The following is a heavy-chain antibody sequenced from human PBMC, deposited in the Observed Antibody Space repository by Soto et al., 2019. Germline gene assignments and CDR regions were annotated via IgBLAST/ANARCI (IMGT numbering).Heavy chain of an antibody. CDR3: AGGMCFGGSCYLDV. CDR2: ISPGIDIR. D-gene: IGHD2-15*01. Sequence: QVQLVQSGAEVKKPGSSVKVSCKASGGTFSTYTLYWVRQAPGQGLEWMGGISPGIDIRDYAKKFQGSVTITANESTSTVYMQQSTLISEDTALYFCAGGMCFGGSCYLDVWAQGTLVTVSS. V-gene: IGHV1-69*12. CDR1: GGTFSTYT. J-gene: IGHJ4*02.